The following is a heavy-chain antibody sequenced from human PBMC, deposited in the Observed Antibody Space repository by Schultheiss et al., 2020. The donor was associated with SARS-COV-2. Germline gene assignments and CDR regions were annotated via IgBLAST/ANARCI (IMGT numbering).Heavy chain of an antibody. CDR3: ARDRGSGIVVVPAALDY. CDR2: ISGSGGST. J-gene: IGHJ4*02. Sequence: GESLKISCAASGFTFSHYAMSWVRQAPGKGLEWVSAISGSGGSTYYADSVKGRFTISRDNSKNTLYLQMNSLRAEDTAVYYCARDRGSGIVVVPAALDYWGQGTLVTVSS. CDR1: GFTFSHYA. V-gene: IGHV3-23*01. D-gene: IGHD2-2*01.